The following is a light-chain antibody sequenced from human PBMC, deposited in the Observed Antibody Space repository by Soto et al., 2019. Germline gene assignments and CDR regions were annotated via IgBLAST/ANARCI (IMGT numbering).Light chain of an antibody. Sequence: DIQMTQSPSTLSASVGDRVTITCRASQSISSWLAWYQQKPGKAPKLLIYKASSLESGVPSRFSGSGSGTEFTLTISSLKPDDFATYYCQQYNNYRTFGQGTKVDI. CDR3: QQYNNYRT. CDR2: KAS. V-gene: IGKV1-5*03. J-gene: IGKJ1*01. CDR1: QSISSW.